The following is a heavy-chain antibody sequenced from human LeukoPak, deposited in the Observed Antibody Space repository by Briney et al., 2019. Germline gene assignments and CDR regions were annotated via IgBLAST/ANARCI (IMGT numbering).Heavy chain of an antibody. CDR1: GFTFSVNA. CDR2: ISTNGDTT. J-gene: IGHJ4*02. D-gene: IGHD5-18*01. V-gene: IGHV3-64*01. CDR3: ARSVNTALAIFDY. Sequence: GGSLRLSCAASGFTFSVNAMHWVRQAPGKGLEYVSSISTNGDTTYYANSVQGRFTISRDNSKNTLHLQMGSLRPEDMAVYYCARSVNTALAIFDYWGQGTLVTVSS.